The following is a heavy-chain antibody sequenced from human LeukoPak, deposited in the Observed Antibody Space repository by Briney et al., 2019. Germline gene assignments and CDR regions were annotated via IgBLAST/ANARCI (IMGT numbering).Heavy chain of an antibody. Sequence: ASVKVSCKASGYTFTSYAIHWMRQAPGQRLEWMGWINAGNGNTKYSQKFQGRVTITRDTSASTAYMELSSLRSEDTAVYYCARDSSSWYLGHNYFDYWGQGTLVTVSS. V-gene: IGHV1-3*01. CDR2: INAGNGNT. D-gene: IGHD6-13*01. J-gene: IGHJ4*02. CDR3: ARDSSSWYLGHNYFDY. CDR1: GYTFTSYA.